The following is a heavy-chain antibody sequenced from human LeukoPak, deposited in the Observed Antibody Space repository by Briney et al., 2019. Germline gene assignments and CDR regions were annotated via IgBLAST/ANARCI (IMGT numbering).Heavy chain of an antibody. D-gene: IGHD3-10*01. V-gene: IGHV1-2*06. Sequence: ASVKVSCKASGYTFTGYYMHWVRQAPGQGLEWMGRINPNSGGTNYAQKFQGRVTMTRDTSISTAYMELSRLRSDDTAVYYCARENYYGSGSYYVGYYYMDVWGKGTTVTVSS. CDR3: ARENYYGSGSYYVGYYYMDV. CDR1: GYTFTGYY. J-gene: IGHJ6*03. CDR2: INPNSGGT.